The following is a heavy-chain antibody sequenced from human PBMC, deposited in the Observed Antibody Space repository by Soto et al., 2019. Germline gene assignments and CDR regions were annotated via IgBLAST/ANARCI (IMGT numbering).Heavy chain of an antibody. J-gene: IGHJ4*02. V-gene: IGHV3-23*01. D-gene: IGHD3-9*01. CDR3: ALRKTGSYLDY. Sequence: VGSLRLSCAASEFTFSSYAMRWVRQAPGKGLEGVSAISGSGENTCYADSVKGRFTSSRDNSKNTLYLPRSTLRAEDTDLSYCALRKTGSYLDYWGQASLVTVSS. CDR2: ISGSGENT. CDR1: EFTFSSYA.